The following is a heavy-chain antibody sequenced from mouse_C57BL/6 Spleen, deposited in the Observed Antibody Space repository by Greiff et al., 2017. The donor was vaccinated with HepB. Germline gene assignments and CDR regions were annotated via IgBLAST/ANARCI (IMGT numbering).Heavy chain of an antibody. Sequence: QVQLQQPGAELVKPGASVKLSCKASGYTFTSYWMHWVKQRPGQGLEWIGMIHPNSGSTNYNEKFKSKATLTVDKSSSTAYMQLSSLTSEDSAVYYCARSDYGYDGFAYWGQGTLVTVSA. V-gene: IGHV1-64*01. D-gene: IGHD2-2*01. CDR3: ARSDYGYDGFAY. CDR2: IHPNSGST. CDR1: GYTFTSYW. J-gene: IGHJ3*01.